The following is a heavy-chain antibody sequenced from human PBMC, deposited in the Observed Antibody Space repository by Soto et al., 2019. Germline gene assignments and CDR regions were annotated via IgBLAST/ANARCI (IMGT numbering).Heavy chain of an antibody. CDR2: IYRSGFT. D-gene: IGHD3-3*01. V-gene: IGHV4-30-4*08. CDR1: GGSVSSGSYY. CDR3: VRVRLDEFWSGYLFCLDS. J-gene: IGHJ4*02. Sequence: SEMLSLTSTVSGGSVSSGSYYWSWIRQHPGKGLEWIVYIYRSGFTYSTPSLKSRVNMSLDTSKNQLSLKLSSVTAADTAVYYCVRVRLDEFWSGYLFCLDSWGLGTLVTGSS.